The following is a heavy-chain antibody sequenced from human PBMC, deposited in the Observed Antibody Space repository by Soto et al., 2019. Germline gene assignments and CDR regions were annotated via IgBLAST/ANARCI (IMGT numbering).Heavy chain of an antibody. V-gene: IGHV4-39*01. D-gene: IGHD3-10*01. CDR2: IYYSGST. CDR3: AIYFRLMVGGAGFYD. CDR1: GGSISSSSYY. J-gene: IGHJ4*02. Sequence: PSETLSLTCTVSGGSISSSSYYWGWIRQPPGKGLEWIGSIYYSGSTYYNPSLKSRVTISVDTSKNQFSLKLSSVTAADTAVYYCAIYFRLMVGGAGFYDWGKGISVTVAS.